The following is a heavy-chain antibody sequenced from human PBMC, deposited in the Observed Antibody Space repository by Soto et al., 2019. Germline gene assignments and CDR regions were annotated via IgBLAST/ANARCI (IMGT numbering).Heavy chain of an antibody. J-gene: IGHJ3*02. V-gene: IGHV4-31*03. CDR2: IYYSGST. CDR3: ARDFHGYSGVNDAFDI. D-gene: IGHD5-18*01. CDR1: GGSISSGGYY. Sequence: QVQLQESGPGLVKPSQTLSLTCTVSGGSISSGGYYWSWIRQHPGKGLEWIGYIYYSGSTYYNPSLKSRVTISVDTSKNQFSLKLSSVTAADTAVYYCARDFHGYSGVNDAFDIWGQGTMVTVSS.